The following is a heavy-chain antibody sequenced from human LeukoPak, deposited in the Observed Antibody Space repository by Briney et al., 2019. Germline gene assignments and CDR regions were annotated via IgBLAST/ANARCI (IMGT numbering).Heavy chain of an antibody. Sequence: GGPLRLSCEASGFTFSSYAMAWVRQAPGKGLEWLSYFTCSSNINYADSVKGRFTIARDNAKNSLYLQMNSLRDEDTAVYYCARSANPGVHEFDPWGQGTLVTVSS. J-gene: IGHJ5*02. CDR3: ARSANPGVHEFDP. CDR2: FTCSSNI. D-gene: IGHD6-6*01. V-gene: IGHV3-48*02. CDR1: GFTFSSYA.